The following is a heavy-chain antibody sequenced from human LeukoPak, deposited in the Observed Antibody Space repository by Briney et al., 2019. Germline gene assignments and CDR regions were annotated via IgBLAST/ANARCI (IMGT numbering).Heavy chain of an antibody. J-gene: IGHJ2*01. CDR3: ARDRLIAAAGTVWYFDL. Sequence: SVKVPCKASGRTFSSYAISWVRQAPGQGLEWMGGIIPHFGTAKYAQKFRGRVTITTDESTSTAYMERSSLRTEDTAVYYCARDRLIAAAGTVWYFDLWGGGTVVTVSS. CDR1: GRTFSSYA. CDR2: IIPHFGTA. D-gene: IGHD6-13*01. V-gene: IGHV1-69*05.